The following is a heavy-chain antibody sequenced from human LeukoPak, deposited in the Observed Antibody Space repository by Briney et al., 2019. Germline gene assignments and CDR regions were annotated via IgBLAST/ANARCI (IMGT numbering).Heavy chain of an antibody. J-gene: IGHJ6*02. V-gene: IGHV1-58*02. Sequence: ASVKASCKASGFTFTSSAMQWVRQARGQRLEWIGWIVVGSGNTNYAQKFQERVTITRDMSTSTAYMELSSLRSEDTAVYYCAADVGIAAVHQSSYYYYYGMDVWGQGTTVTVSS. D-gene: IGHD6-13*01. CDR1: GFTFTSSA. CDR2: IVVGSGNT. CDR3: AADVGIAAVHQSSYYYYYGMDV.